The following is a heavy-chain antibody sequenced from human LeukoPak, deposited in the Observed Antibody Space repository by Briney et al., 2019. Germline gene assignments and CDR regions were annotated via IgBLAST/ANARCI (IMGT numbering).Heavy chain of an antibody. Sequence: ASVKVSCKASGYTFTGYYMHWVRQAPGQGLEWMGRINPNSGGTNYAQKFQGRVTMTRDTSISTAYMDLSSLRSDDTAVYYCARGPRRFLEWFGDYWGQGTLVTASS. CDR3: ARGPRRFLEWFGDY. V-gene: IGHV1-2*06. CDR1: GYTFTGYY. D-gene: IGHD3-3*01. J-gene: IGHJ4*02. CDR2: INPNSGGT.